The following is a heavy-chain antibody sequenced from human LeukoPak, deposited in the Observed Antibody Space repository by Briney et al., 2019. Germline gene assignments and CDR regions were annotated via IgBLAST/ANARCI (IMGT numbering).Heavy chain of an antibody. J-gene: IGHJ4*02. CDR3: ARRGSGLYLSDY. V-gene: IGHV5-10-1*01. Sequence: GESPRISCKGSGYSFTSYWISWVRQMPGKGLEWVGSIDPSDSYTNYSPSFQGHVTISTDKSNSTAYLQWSSLKAADTAMYYCARRGSGLYLSDYWGQGTLVTVSS. CDR1: GYSFTSYW. D-gene: IGHD3-10*01. CDR2: IDPSDSYT.